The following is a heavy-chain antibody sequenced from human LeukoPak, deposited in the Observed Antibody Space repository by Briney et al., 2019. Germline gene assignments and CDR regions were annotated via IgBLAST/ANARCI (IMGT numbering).Heavy chain of an antibody. Sequence: GSLRLSCAASGFTVSSNYMSCVRQPPGKGLEWIGYIYYSGSTNYNPSLKSRVTISVDTSKNTFSLKLSSVTAADTAVYYCARVPLPDYYDSSGYLSHAFDIWGQGIMVTVSS. J-gene: IGHJ3*02. D-gene: IGHD3-22*01. CDR1: GFTVSSNY. CDR2: IYYSGST. CDR3: ARVPLPDYYDSSGYLSHAFDI. V-gene: IGHV4-59*02.